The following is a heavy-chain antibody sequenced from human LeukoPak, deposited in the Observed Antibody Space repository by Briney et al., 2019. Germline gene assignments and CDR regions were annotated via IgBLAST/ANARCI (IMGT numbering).Heavy chain of an antibody. CDR3: ARDTRFLEWLLGGYFDY. CDR2: ISSSGSTI. V-gene: IGHV3-11*04. D-gene: IGHD3-3*01. J-gene: IGHJ4*02. Sequence: GGSLRLSCAASGFTFSDYYMSWLRQAPGKGLEWVSYISSSGSTIYYADSVKGRFTISRDNAKNSLYLQMNSLRDEDTAVYYCARDTRFLEWLLGGYFDYWGQGILVTVSS. CDR1: GFTFSDYY.